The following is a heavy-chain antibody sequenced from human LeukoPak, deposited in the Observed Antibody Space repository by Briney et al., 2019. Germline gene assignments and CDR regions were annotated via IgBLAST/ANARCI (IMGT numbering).Heavy chain of an antibody. CDR2: IYHSGST. V-gene: IGHV4-38-2*01. J-gene: IGHJ5*02. CDR3: ARAGDCSSTSCYRNNWFDP. D-gene: IGHD2-2*01. Sequence: SETLSLACAVSGYSISSGYYWGWIRQPPGKGLEWIGYIYHSGSTYYNPSLKSRVTISVDRSKNQFSLKLSSVTAADTAVYYCARAGDCSSTSCYRNNWFDPWGQGTLVTVSS. CDR1: GYSISSGYY.